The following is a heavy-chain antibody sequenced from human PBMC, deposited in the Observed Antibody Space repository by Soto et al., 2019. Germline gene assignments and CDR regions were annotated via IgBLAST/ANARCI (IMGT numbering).Heavy chain of an antibody. Sequence: RQAPGKGLEWVAVIWYDGSNKYYADSVKGRFTISRDNSKNTLYLQMNSLRAEDTAVYYCAREPPYPSECRSASCYGDYFDYWGQGTLVTVSS. J-gene: IGHJ4*02. D-gene: IGHD2-2*01. V-gene: IGHV3-33*01. CDR3: AREPPYPSECRSASCYGDYFDY. CDR2: IWYDGSNK.